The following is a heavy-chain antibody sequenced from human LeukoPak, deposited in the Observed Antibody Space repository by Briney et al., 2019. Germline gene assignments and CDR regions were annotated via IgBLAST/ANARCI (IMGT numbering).Heavy chain of an antibody. Sequence: GESLKISCKGSGYSFSSYWIGWVRQMPGKGLEWMGIIYPGDSDARYDPSFQGQVTISADKSIGTAYLQWSSLKASDTAMYYCARHEVVGATSWFDPWGQGTLVTVSS. J-gene: IGHJ5*02. D-gene: IGHD1-26*01. CDR2: IYPGDSDA. CDR3: ARHEVVGATSWFDP. V-gene: IGHV5-51*01. CDR1: GYSFSSYW.